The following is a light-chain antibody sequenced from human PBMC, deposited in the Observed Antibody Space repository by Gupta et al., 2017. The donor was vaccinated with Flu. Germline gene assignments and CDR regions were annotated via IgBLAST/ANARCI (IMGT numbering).Light chain of an antibody. CDR3: QSYDSRLSAWV. Sequence: VTISCTGSTSNIGAGYDVRWYYQLPGTDPKVLIYDNNSRPSGIPDRLSGSRSGTSASLAITGLQAEDEADYYCQSYDSRLSAWVFGGGTKLTVL. CDR1: TSNIGAGYD. J-gene: IGLJ3*02. V-gene: IGLV1-40*01. CDR2: DNN.